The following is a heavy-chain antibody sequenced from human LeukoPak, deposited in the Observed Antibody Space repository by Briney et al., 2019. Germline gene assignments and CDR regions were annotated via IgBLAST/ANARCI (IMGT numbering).Heavy chain of an antibody. J-gene: IGHJ4*02. D-gene: IGHD7-27*01. CDR1: GFTFSNYT. CDR2: IGISDDSI. Sequence: SGGSLRLSCAASGFTFSNYTMTWVRQAPGKGLEWVSFIGISDDSICYADSVKGRFTISRDNAKNSLSLQMSSLRVEDSAVYYCARPWGYWGQGTLVTVSS. V-gene: IGHV3-48*04. CDR3: ARPWGY.